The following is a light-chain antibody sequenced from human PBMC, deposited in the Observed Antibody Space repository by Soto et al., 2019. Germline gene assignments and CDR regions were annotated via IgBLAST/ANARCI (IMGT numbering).Light chain of an antibody. V-gene: IGKV3-20*01. J-gene: IGKJ5*01. CDR1: QSVSSSY. CDR2: GAS. CDR3: QQYGSSPPVT. Sequence: EIVLTQSPGTLSLSPGERATLSCRASQSVSSSYLAWYQQKPGQAPRLLIYGASSRATGIPDRFSGSWSGTDVTLTISRLEPEDFAVYYCQQYGSSPPVTFGQGTRLEIK.